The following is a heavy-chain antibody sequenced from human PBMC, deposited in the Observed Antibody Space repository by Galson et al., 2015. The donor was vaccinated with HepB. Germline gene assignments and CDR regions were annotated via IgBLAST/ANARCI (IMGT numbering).Heavy chain of an antibody. Sequence: QSGAEVKKPGESLTISCTGSGYHFTSYWIGWVRQMPGKGLEWMAIIYPGDSDTRYSPSFPGQVTISADKSISTAYLQWISLEASATAMFYCARQGAPYINYGWAHFYYYYGMDVWGQGTTVTVSS. J-gene: IGHJ6*02. CDR1: GYHFTSYW. CDR2: IYPGDSDT. CDR3: ARQGAPYINYGWAHFYYYYGMDV. D-gene: IGHD4-11*01. V-gene: IGHV5-51*01.